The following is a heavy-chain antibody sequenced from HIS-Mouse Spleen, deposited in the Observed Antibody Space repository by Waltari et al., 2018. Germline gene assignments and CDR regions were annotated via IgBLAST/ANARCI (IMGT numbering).Heavy chain of an antibody. D-gene: IGHD6-19*01. Sequence: QVTLRESGPALVKPTQTLTLTCTFSGFSLSTSGMCVSWIRQAPGKALEWLARIEWDDDKYYSTSLKTRLTISKDTSKNQVVLTMTNMDPVDTATYYCARIAEGYSSGWYAFDYWGQGTLVTVSS. CDR1: GFSLSTSGMC. CDR3: ARIAEGYSSGWYAFDY. V-gene: IGHV2-70*15. CDR2: IEWDDDK. J-gene: IGHJ4*02.